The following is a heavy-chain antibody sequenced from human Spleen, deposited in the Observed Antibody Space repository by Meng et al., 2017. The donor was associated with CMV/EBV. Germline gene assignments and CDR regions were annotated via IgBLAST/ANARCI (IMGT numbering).Heavy chain of an antibody. CDR2: IRYDGSNK. D-gene: IGHD2-2*01. J-gene: IGHJ1*01. CDR3: AKVPGYCSSTSCYQNFQH. CDR1: FSSYG. V-gene: IGHV3-30*02. Sequence: FSSYGMHGVRQAPGKGLEWVAFIRYDGSNKYYADSVKGRFTISRDNSKNTLYLQMNSLRAEDTAVYYCAKVPGYCSSTSCYQNFQHWGQGTLVTVSS.